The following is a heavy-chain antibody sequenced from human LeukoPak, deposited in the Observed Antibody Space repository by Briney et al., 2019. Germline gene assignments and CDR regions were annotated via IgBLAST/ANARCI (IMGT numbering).Heavy chain of an antibody. V-gene: IGHV1-69*13. CDR3: ARTPGYPNYYYYYGMDV. J-gene: IGHJ6*02. Sequence: EASVTVSCKASGGTFSSYAISWVRQAPGQGLEWMGGIIPIFGTANYAQKFQGRVTITADESTSTAYMELSSLRSEDTAVYYCARTPGYPNYYYYYGMDVWGQGTTVTVSS. CDR2: IIPIFGTA. D-gene: IGHD5-12*01. CDR1: GGTFSSYA.